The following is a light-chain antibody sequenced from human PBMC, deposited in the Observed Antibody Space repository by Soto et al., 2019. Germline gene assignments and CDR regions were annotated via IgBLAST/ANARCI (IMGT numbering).Light chain of an antibody. V-gene: IGKV3-15*01. CDR1: QSVSSN. Sequence: EIVMTQSPATLSVSPGERATLSCSASQSVSSNLAWYQQKPGQAPRLLIYGASTRATGIPARFSGSGSGTEFTLTISSLQSEDFAVYYCQHYNNWPPWTFGQGTKVDIK. CDR3: QHYNNWPPWT. CDR2: GAS. J-gene: IGKJ1*01.